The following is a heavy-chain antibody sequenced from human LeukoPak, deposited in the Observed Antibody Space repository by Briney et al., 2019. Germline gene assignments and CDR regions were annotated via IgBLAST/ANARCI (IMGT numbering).Heavy chain of an antibody. J-gene: IGHJ3*02. D-gene: IGHD2-21*02. V-gene: IGHV4-59*11. CDR1: SGSISSHY. CDR2: SYYTGTT. Sequence: SETLSLTCTVSSGSISSHYWSWIRQSPERGLEWIGFSYYTGTTRYNPSLRGRVTMSVDSSRNHFSLKLTSMTAADTALYYCARLLNNDNAGDPDTFDMWGQGTMVTVSS. CDR3: ARLLNNDNAGDPDTFDM.